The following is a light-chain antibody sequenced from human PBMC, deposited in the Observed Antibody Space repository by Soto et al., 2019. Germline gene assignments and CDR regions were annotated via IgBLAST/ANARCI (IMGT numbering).Light chain of an antibody. CDR1: SSDVGSYNL. CDR2: EGS. V-gene: IGLV2-23*01. CDR3: CSYAGSNTFV. Sequence: QSVLTQPASVSGSPGQSITISCTGTSSDVGSYNLVSWYQHHPGKAPNLMIYEGSKRPSGVSNRFFGSKSGNTASLTISGLQAEDEADYFCCSYAGSNTFVFGTGTKVTV. J-gene: IGLJ1*01.